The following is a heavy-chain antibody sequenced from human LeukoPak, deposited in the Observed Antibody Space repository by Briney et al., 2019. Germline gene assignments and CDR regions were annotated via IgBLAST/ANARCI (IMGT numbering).Heavy chain of an antibody. CDR2: IRYDGNLK. J-gene: IGHJ4*02. Sequence: PGGSLRLSCAASGFNFSAYGMHWVRQAPGKGLEWVAFIRYDGNLKYYADSVKGRFTISRDNSKNTLDLQMYRLRVEDTAVYYCAKPTSLKDANYGLTGTNYWGQGILVTVSS. CDR1: GFNFSAYG. V-gene: IGHV3-30*02. D-gene: IGHD1-14*01. CDR3: AKPTSLKDANYGLTGTNY.